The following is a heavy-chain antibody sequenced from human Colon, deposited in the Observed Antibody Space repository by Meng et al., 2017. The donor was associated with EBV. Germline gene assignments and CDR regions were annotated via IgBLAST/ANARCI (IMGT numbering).Heavy chain of an antibody. CDR2: VSPYNANT. Sequence: QVQLVQSGAEVKKPGASVRGSCKASGYTFTSFGISWVRQAPGQGLEWIGWVSPYNANTDYAEKIRDRVTMTTDTSTTTAYMELRSLTSDDTAVYYCARDRGSLQWLEPINFWGQGTLVTVSS. CDR3: ARDRGSLQWLEPINF. D-gene: IGHD6-19*01. J-gene: IGHJ4*02. V-gene: IGHV1-18*01. CDR1: GYTFTSFG.